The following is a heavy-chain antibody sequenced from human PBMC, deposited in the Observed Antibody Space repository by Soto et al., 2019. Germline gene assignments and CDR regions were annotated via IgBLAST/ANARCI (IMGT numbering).Heavy chain of an antibody. J-gene: IGHJ4*02. CDR1: GFTFSSYG. V-gene: IGHV3-33*01. CDR3: ARDSAFSGSYALDY. Sequence: GGSLRLSCAASGFTFSSYGMHWVRQAPGKGLEWVAVIWYDGSNKYYADSVKGRFTISRDNSKNTLYLQMNSLRAEDTAVYYCARDSAFSGSYALDYWGQGTLVTVSS. CDR2: IWYDGSNK. D-gene: IGHD1-26*01.